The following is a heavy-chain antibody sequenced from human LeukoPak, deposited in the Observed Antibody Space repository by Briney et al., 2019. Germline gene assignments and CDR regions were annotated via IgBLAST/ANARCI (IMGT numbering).Heavy chain of an antibody. V-gene: IGHV3-33*01. CDR1: GFSLSNYA. J-gene: IGHJ4*02. Sequence: TGGSLRLSCAASGFSLSNYAMHWVRQTPGKGLEWLDVIWYDGSNESYSEFVKGGFALSRDTSRNTLYLEMNNIRAEDTAVYFCARDPGLRLDSWGQGTLVTVS. D-gene: IGHD3-3*01. CDR2: IWYDGSNE. CDR3: ARDPGLRLDS.